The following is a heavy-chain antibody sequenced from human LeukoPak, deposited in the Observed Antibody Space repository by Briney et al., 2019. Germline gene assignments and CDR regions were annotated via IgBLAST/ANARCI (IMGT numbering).Heavy chain of an antibody. CDR1: GYTLTSYY. D-gene: IGHD3-22*01. CDR2: INPSGGST. V-gene: IGHV1-46*01. CDR3: ARGPGPADDGGGYCFDY. J-gene: IGHJ4*02. Sequence: ASVKVSSKASGYTLTSYYLYWVRQAPGQGTEWMGVINPSGGSTTSAQKFQGRVTMTRDTSTSTVYMELRSLRSEDTAVYYCARGPGPADDGGGYCFDYWGQGTLVTVSS.